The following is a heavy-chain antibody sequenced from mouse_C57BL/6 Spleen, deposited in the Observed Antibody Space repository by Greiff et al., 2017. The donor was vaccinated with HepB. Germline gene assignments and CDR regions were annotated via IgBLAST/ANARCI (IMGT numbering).Heavy chain of an antibody. V-gene: IGHV1-69*01. CDR2: IDPSDSYT. D-gene: IGHD4-1*01. J-gene: IGHJ3*01. CDR3: AGANWERTFAY. CDR1: GYTFTSYW. Sequence: VKLQQPGAELVMPGASVKLSCKASGYTFTSYWMHWVKQRPGQGLEWIGEIDPSDSYTNYNQKFKGKSTLTVDKSSSTAYMQLSSLTSEDSAVYYCAGANWERTFAYWGQGTLVTVSA.